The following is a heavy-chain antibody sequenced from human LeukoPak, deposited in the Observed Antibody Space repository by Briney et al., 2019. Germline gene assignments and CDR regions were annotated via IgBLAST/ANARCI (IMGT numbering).Heavy chain of an antibody. V-gene: IGHV3-7*01. CDR2: IKQDGSEK. D-gene: IGHD1-26*01. J-gene: IGHJ4*02. Sequence: GGSLRLSCAASGFTFSNFGMSWVRQAPGKGLEWVANIKQDGSEKYYVDSVKGRFTISRDNAKNSLYLQMNSLRAEDTAVYYCARAVSSGSYYYFDYWGQGTLVTVSS. CDR1: GFTFSNFG. CDR3: ARAVSSGSYYYFDY.